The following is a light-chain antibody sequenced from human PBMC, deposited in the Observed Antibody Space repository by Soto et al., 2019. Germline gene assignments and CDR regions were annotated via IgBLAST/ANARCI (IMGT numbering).Light chain of an antibody. CDR3: QQYGSSPQVT. CDR2: DAS. J-gene: IGKJ4*01. CDR1: QSISNT. Sequence: EIVLTQSPATLSLSPGERASLSCGASQSISNTLAWYQHKPGLAPRLLIYDASTRATGIPDRFSGSRSGTYFTLTISGLEPEDFAVYYCQQYGSSPQVTFGGGTNVEI. V-gene: IGKV3D-20*01.